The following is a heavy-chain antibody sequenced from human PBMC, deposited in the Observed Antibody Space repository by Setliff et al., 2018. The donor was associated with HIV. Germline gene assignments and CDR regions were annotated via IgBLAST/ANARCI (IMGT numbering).Heavy chain of an antibody. CDR1: ADTFNSYT. J-gene: IGHJ4*02. Sequence: GASVKVSCKASADTFNSYTIHWVRQTPGQGLEWMGRTIPVLSMSNFALKFQGRGSIFADKSTSTAYLGLNGLTSEDTAIYYCATSFGSGVAPFDNWGQGTLVTVSS. D-gene: IGHD3-10*01. CDR3: ATSFGSGVAPFDN. V-gene: IGHV1-69*02. CDR2: TIPVLSMS.